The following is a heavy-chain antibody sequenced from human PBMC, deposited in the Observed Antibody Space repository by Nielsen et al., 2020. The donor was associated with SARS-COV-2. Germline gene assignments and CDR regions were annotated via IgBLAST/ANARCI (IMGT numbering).Heavy chain of an antibody. CDR3: AIQSAYSSNYYAS. J-gene: IGHJ4*02. Sequence: GESLKISCAASGFTFSTYVMSWVRQAPGRGLEWVSSIRGNGAGTFYADSVKGRFAISRDNSKNTLFLHMNSLRAEDTALYYCAIQSAYSSNYYASWGQGTLVTVSS. CDR1: GFTFSTYV. CDR2: IRGNGAGT. V-gene: IGHV3-23*01. D-gene: IGHD6-19*01.